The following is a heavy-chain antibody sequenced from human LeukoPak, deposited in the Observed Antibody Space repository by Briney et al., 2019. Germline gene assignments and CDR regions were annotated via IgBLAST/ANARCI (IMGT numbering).Heavy chain of an antibody. CDR1: GGSFSGYY. Sequence: PSETLSLTCAVYGGSFSGYYWSWIRQPPGKGLEWIGGINHSGSTNYNPSLKSRVTISVDTSKNQFSLKLSSVTAADTAVYYCARVAVAGTRNYYYYMDVWGKGTTVTVSS. CDR3: ARVAVAGTRNYYYYMDV. CDR2: INHSGST. V-gene: IGHV4-34*01. D-gene: IGHD6-19*01. J-gene: IGHJ6*03.